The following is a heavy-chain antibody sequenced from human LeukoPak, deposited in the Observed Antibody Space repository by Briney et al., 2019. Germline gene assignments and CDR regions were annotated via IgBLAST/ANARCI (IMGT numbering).Heavy chain of an antibody. D-gene: IGHD2-21*01. CDR3: ARAPVTSCRGAYCYPFDY. CDR1: GFTFSSYW. V-gene: IGHV3-74*01. Sequence: GGSLRLSCAASGFTFSSYWMHWVRQAPGKGLVWVSRINSDGSSTSYADSVKGRFTISRDNAKNTLYLQMNSLRAEDTAVYYCARAPVTSCRGAYCYPFDYWGQGTLVTVSS. CDR2: INSDGSST. J-gene: IGHJ4*02.